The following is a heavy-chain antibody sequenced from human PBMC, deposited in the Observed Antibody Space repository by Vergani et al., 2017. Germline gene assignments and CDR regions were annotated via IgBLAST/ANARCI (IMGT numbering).Heavy chain of an antibody. V-gene: IGHV3-20*04. D-gene: IGHD6-13*01. CDR2: INWNGGST. J-gene: IGHJ3*02. CDR1: GFTFDDYG. CDR3: AREGLAAAGTDDAFDI. Sequence: EVQLVESGGGLVQPGGSLRLSCAASGFTFDDYGMSWVRQAPGKGLEWVSGINWNGGSTGYADSVKGRFTISRDNAKNSLYLQMNSLRAEDTALYYCAREGLAAAGTDDAFDIWGQGTMVTVSS.